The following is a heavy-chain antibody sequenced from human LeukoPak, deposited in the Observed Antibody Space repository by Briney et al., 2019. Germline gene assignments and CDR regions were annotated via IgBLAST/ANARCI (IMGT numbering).Heavy chain of an antibody. CDR1: GGSISSYS. D-gene: IGHD3-22*01. CDR3: AGSTYYNSGGYYFDY. J-gene: IGHJ4*02. V-gene: IGHV4-59*01. Sequence: PSETLSLTCTVSGGSISSYSWTWIRQSPGKGLEWIGNISYGGNTNYNPSLKSRVTISVDTSKNQFSLKLTSVTAADTALYYCAGSTYYNSGGYYFDYWGQGTLVTVSS. CDR2: ISYGGNT.